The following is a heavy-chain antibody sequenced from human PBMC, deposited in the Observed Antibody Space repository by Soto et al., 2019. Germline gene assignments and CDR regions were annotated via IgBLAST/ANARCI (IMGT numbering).Heavy chain of an antibody. CDR1: GFTVSSSY. D-gene: IGHD6-13*01. V-gene: IGHV3-53*01. CDR3: ASRIASAGPIDY. J-gene: IGHJ4*02. Sequence: PGGSLRLSCAASGFTVSSSYMSWVRQAPGKGLEWVSVIYSGGSTYYADSVKGRFTISRDNSKNTLYLQMNSLRAEDTAVYYCASRIASAGPIDYWGQGTLVTVSS. CDR2: IYSGGST.